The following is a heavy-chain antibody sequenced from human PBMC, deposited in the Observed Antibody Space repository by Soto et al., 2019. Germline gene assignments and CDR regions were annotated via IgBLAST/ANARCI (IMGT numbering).Heavy chain of an antibody. Sequence: ELQLVQSGAEVKKPGESLRISCQGSGYNFANFWISWLRQMPGKGLEWMGRIDPSDSHAQYNPSFQGHVTMSVDRSTTTAYLQWSSLKASESGMYYCARMSCTGDICPSWSQRWFDPWGQGTLVSVSS. J-gene: IGHJ5*02. CDR3: ARMSCTGDICPSWSQRWFDP. V-gene: IGHV5-10-1*03. D-gene: IGHD2-8*02. CDR2: IDPSDSHA. CDR1: GYNFANFW.